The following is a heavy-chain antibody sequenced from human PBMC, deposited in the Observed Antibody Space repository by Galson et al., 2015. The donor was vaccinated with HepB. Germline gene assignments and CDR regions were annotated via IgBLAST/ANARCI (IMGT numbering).Heavy chain of an antibody. CDR3: AKCITMVRGVPLYFDL. CDR1: GFTFSDYY. J-gene: IGHJ2*01. D-gene: IGHD3-10*01. CDR2: ISSSSSYT. V-gene: IGHV3-11*06. Sequence: SLRLSCAASGFTFSDYYMSWIRQAPGKGLEWVSYISSSSSYTNYADSVKGRFTISRDNAKNSLYLQMNSLRAEDTAVYYCAKCITMVRGVPLYFDLWGRGTLVTVSS.